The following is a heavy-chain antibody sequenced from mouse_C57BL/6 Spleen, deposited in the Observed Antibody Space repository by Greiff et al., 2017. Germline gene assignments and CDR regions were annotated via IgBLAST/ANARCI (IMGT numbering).Heavy chain of an antibody. Sequence: QVQLQQSGAELVKPGASVKISCKASGYAFSSYWMNWVKQRPGKGLEWIGQIYPGDGDTNYNGKFKGKAPLTADKSSSTAYMQLSSLTSEDSAVYFCARGTVVGDYYAMDYWGQGTSVTVSS. CDR2: IYPGDGDT. CDR3: ARGTVVGDYYAMDY. V-gene: IGHV1-80*01. J-gene: IGHJ4*01. CDR1: GYAFSSYW. D-gene: IGHD1-1*01.